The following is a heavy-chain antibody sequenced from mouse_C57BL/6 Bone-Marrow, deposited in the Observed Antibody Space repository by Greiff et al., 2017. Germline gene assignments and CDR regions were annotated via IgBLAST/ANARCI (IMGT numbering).Heavy chain of an antibody. CDR3: TRSLSYYGTNY. CDR1: GFNINDYY. CDR2: IDPEDGDT. J-gene: IGHJ2*01. D-gene: IGHD1-1*01. Sequence: EVQLQQSGAELVKPGASVKLSCTASGFNINDYYIHWVKQRNEQGLEWIGRIDPEDGDTKYAPKFQDKATITADTSANTAYLQLSSLTSEDTAVYYCTRSLSYYGTNYWGQGTTLSVTS. V-gene: IGHV14-2*01.